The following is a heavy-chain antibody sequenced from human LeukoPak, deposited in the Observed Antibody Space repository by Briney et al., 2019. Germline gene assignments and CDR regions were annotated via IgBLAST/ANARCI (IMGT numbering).Heavy chain of an antibody. V-gene: IGHV1-8*03. D-gene: IGHD3-22*01. CDR2: MNPNSGNT. CDR3: ARGPQGSGYYYFDY. CDR1: GYTFTSYG. Sequence: GASVKVSCKASGYTFTSYGINWVRQATGQGLEWMGWMNPNSGNTGYAQKFQGRVTITRNTSISTAYMELSSLRSEDTAVYYCARGPQGSGYYYFDYWGQGTLVTVSS. J-gene: IGHJ4*02.